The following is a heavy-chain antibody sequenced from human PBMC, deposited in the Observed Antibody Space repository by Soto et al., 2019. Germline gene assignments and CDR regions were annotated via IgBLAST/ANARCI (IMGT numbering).Heavy chain of an antibody. D-gene: IGHD6-13*01. CDR3: ASVIVAAAGPLYHARFDT. Sequence: SVKVSCKASGGTFSIYAISWVRQAPGQGLEWMGGIIPIFGTANYAQKFQGRVTITADESTSTAYMELSSLRSEDTAVYYCASVIVAAAGPLYHARFDTWGQGTLVNVSS. CDR1: GGTFSIYA. CDR2: IIPIFGTA. V-gene: IGHV1-69*13. J-gene: IGHJ5*02.